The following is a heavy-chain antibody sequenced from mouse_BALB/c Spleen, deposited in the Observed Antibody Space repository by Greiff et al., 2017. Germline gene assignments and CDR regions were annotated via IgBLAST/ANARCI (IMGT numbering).Heavy chain of an antibody. CDR3: ARRYGSSSYYFDY. Sequence: EVMLVESGGGLVKPGGSLKLSCAASGFTFSSYYMSWVRQTPEKRLELVAAINSNGGSTYYPDTVKGRFTISRDNAKNTLYLQMSSLKSEDTALYYCARRYGSSSYYFDYWGQGTTLTVSS. D-gene: IGHD1-1*01. V-gene: IGHV5-6-2*01. CDR1: GFTFSSYY. CDR2: INSNGGST. J-gene: IGHJ2*01.